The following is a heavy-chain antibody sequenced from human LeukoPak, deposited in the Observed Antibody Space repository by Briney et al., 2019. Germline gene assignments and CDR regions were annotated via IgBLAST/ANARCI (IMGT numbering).Heavy chain of an antibody. V-gene: IGHV4-4*02. J-gene: IGHJ4*02. CDR3: AGLVGRYSSGLYYYYFDY. D-gene: IGHD3-22*01. CDR1: GDSINSLDL. CDR2: MYLSGTT. Sequence: KPSETLSLTCTVSGDSINSLDLWSWVRQPPGKGLEWIGEMYLSGTTHSNPSVKSRVTISIDKSKNQFFLNSSSVTAADTAVYYCAGLVGRYSSGLYYYYFDYWGQGTLVTVSS.